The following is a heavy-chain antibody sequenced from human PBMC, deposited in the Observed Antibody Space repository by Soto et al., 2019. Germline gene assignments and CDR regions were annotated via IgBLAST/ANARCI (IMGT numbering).Heavy chain of an antibody. CDR3: ARKIAAAGTIFDP. CDR1: GGSISSYY. J-gene: IGHJ5*02. CDR2: IYYSGST. Sequence: QVQLQESGPGLVKPSETLSLTCTVSGGSISSYYWSWIRQPPGKGLEWIGYIYYSGSTNYNPSLKGRVTISVDTSKNQFSLKLSSVTAADTAVYYGARKIAAAGTIFDPWGQGTLVTVSS. V-gene: IGHV4-59*01. D-gene: IGHD6-13*01.